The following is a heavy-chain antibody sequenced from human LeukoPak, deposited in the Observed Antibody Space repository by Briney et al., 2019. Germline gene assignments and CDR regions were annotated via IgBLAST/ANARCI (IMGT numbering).Heavy chain of an antibody. D-gene: IGHD3-10*01. J-gene: IGHJ3*02. CDR1: GYTFTSYG. Sequence: ASVKVSCTASGYTFTSYGISWVRQAPGQGLEWMGWISAYNGNTNYAQKLQGRVTMTTDTSTSTAYMELRSLRSDDTAVYYCGREIRGLLYRGDIGGKGKMVPVFS. CDR3: GREIRGLLYRGDI. V-gene: IGHV1-18*01. CDR2: ISAYNGNT.